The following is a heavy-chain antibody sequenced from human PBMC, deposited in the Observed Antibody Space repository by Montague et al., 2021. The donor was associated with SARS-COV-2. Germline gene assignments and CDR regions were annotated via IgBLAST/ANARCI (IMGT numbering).Heavy chain of an antibody. CDR3: VRAGGIHNRPPV. D-gene: IGHD4-23*01. CDR1: GDSIMPADC. Sequence: SETLSLTCAVSGDSIMPADCWSWVRQPPGQGLEWIGEIYQRVSTNYNPSLKSRVSTSVDKSKNQVSLELYSVTAGDTALYYCVRAGGIHNRPPVWGQGALVIVSS. V-gene: IGHV4-4*02. CDR2: IYQRVST. J-gene: IGHJ4*02.